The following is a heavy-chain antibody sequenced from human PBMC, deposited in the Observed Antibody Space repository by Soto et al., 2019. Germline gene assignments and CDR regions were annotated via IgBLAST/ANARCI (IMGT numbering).Heavy chain of an antibody. Sequence: QVQLQQWGAGLSKPSETLSLTCAVYGGSFSGYYWSWIRPPPGKGLEWIGEINDSGRINYNPSLKSRVTIPVDTSKHHFSEKLSSVTAADTAVYYCARGRVTTERGVFDYWGQGTLVTVSS. V-gene: IGHV4-34*01. J-gene: IGHJ4*02. D-gene: IGHD4-17*01. CDR1: GGSFSGYY. CDR3: ARGRVTTERGVFDY. CDR2: INDSGRI.